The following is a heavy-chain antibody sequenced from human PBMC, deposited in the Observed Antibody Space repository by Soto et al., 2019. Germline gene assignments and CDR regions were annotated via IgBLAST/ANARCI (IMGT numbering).Heavy chain of an antibody. Sequence: GGSLRLSCAASGFTFSSYWMHWVRQAPGKGLVWVSRINSDGSSTSYADSVKGRFTISRDNAKNTLYLQMNSLRAEDTAVYYCARDKEEAYYGSGSYPLPFDPWGQGTLVTVS. V-gene: IGHV3-74*01. D-gene: IGHD3-10*01. CDR1: GFTFSSYW. CDR2: INSDGSST. J-gene: IGHJ5*02. CDR3: ARDKEEAYYGSGSYPLPFDP.